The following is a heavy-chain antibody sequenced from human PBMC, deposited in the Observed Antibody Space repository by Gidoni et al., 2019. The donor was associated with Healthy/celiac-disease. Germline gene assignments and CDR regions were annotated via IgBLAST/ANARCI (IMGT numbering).Heavy chain of an antibody. CDR1: GFTFSGYG. CDR2: ISYDGSNK. J-gene: IGHJ4*02. D-gene: IGHD3-22*01. Sequence: QVQLVESGGGVVQPGRSLRLPCAASGFTFSGYGMHWVRQAPGKGLGWVAVISYDGSNKYYADSVKGRFTISRDNSKNTLYLQMNSLRAEDTAVYYCAGHYYDSSGYYNWGQGTLVTVSS. V-gene: IGHV3-30*03. CDR3: AGHYYDSSGYYN.